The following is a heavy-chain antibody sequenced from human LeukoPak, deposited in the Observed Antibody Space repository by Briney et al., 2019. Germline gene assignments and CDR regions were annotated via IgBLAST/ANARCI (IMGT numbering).Heavy chain of an antibody. D-gene: IGHD3-3*01. CDR1: GFSFSRYD. CDR3: AKDRQTIGVVNTPRANFDY. J-gene: IGHJ4*02. CDR2: IRYDGSNK. Sequence: PWGSLRLSCAASGFSFSRYDIHWVRQAPGKGLEWVAFIRYDGSNKNYADSVKGRFTISRDNFMSTVYLQMNSLRAEDTAVYYCAKDRQTIGVVNTPRANFDYWGQGTLVTVSS. V-gene: IGHV3-30*02.